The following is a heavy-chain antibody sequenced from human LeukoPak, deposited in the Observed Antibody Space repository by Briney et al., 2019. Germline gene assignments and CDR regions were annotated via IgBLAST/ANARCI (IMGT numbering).Heavy chain of an antibody. CDR3: ARDIHVSSWTTVTTSGWVRYFDY. D-gene: IGHD4-17*01. Sequence: VRSLRVSCAASGFTFSSSAMYRVRQGPNKGVEWVSVISYDGRNKYYADSVKGRFTISRDNFKKTLYLQMKRPRAEDTPLYYCARDIHVSSWTTVTTSGWVRYFDYWGQGTLVTVSS. CDR2: ISYDGRNK. V-gene: IGHV3-30*14. J-gene: IGHJ4*02. CDR1: GFTFSSSA.